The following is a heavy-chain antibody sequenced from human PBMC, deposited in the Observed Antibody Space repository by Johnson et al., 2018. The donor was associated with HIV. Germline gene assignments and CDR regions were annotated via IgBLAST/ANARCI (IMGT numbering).Heavy chain of an antibody. Sequence: VQLLESGGGLVEPGGSLRLSCAASGFLFSNAWMSWVRQAPGKGLEWVGRIKSKTDGGTTDYAAPVKGRFTISRDDSKNTLYLQMNSLKTEDTAVYYCTTPSGSYVSSYDAFDIWGQGTMVTVSS. D-gene: IGHD1-26*01. V-gene: IGHV3-15*01. CDR1: GFLFSNAW. CDR2: IKSKTDGGTT. CDR3: TTPSGSYVSSYDAFDI. J-gene: IGHJ3*02.